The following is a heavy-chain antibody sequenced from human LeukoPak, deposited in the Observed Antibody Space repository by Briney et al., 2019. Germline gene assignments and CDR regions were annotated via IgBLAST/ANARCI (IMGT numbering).Heavy chain of an antibody. CDR3: TRSSGWYNYFDY. J-gene: IGHJ4*02. CDR2: ISGSGGST. CDR1: GFTFSSYA. V-gene: IGHV3-23*01. D-gene: IGHD6-19*01. Sequence: GGSLRLSCAASGFTFSSYAMSWVRQAPGKGLEWVSAISGSGGSTYYADSPNPSLKGRFTISRDSAKNSLYLQMNSLRAEDMAFYYCTRSSGWYNYFDYWGQGTLVTVSS.